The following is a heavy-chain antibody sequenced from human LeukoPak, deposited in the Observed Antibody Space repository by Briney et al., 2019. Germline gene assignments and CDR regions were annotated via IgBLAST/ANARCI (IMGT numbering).Heavy chain of an antibody. CDR2: ISAYNGNT. J-gene: IGHJ5*02. D-gene: IGHD3-22*01. Sequence: ASVKVSCKASGYTFTSYGISWVRQAPGQGLEWMGWISAYNGNTNYAQKLQGRVTMTTDTSTSTAYMELRSLRSDDTAVYYCARDPPPYYYDSSGYYLEPNWFDPWGQGTLVTVSS. CDR1: GYTFTSYG. V-gene: IGHV1-18*01. CDR3: ARDPPPYYYDSSGYYLEPNWFDP.